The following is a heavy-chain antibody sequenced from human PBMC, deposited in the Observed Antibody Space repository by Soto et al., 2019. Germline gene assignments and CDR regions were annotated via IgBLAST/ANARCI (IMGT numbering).Heavy chain of an antibody. J-gene: IGHJ6*02. CDR2: IYPGDSDT. CDR1: GYSFTSYW. V-gene: IGHV5-51*01. D-gene: IGHD3-3*01. Sequence: GESLKISCKGSGYSFTSYWIGWVRQMPVKGLEWMGIIYPGDSDTRYSPSFQGQVTISADKSISTAYLQWSSLKASDTAMYYCVRSPQLDTYYDFWRVDVWGQGTTVTVSS. CDR3: VRSPQLDTYYDFWRVDV.